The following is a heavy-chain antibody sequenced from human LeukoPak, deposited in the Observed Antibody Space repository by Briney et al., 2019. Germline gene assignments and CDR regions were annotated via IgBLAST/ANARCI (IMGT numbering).Heavy chain of an antibody. CDR3: ARGYEVETYYDFWSGYPNWFDP. J-gene: IGHJ5*02. D-gene: IGHD3-3*01. V-gene: IGHV4-59*01. CDR1: GGSISSYY. Sequence: SETRSLTCTVSGGSISSYYWSWIRRPPGKGLEWIGYIYYSGSTNYNPSLKSRVTISVDTSKNQFSLKLSSVTAADTAVYYCARGYEVETYYDFWSGYPNWFDPWGQGTLVTVSS. CDR2: IYYSGST.